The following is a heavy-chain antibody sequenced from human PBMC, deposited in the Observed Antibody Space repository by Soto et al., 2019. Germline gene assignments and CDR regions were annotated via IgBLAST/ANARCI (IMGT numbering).Heavy chain of an antibody. J-gene: IGHJ6*02. V-gene: IGHV4-31*03. CDR1: GGSISSGGYY. D-gene: IGHD2-2*01. CDR2: IYYSGST. CDR3: ARDRAYCSSTSCDHYAMDV. Sequence: ASETLSLTCTVSGGSISSGGYYWSWIRQHPGKGLEWIGYIYYSGSTYYNPSLKSRVTISVDTSKNQFSLKLSSVTAADTAVYYCARDRAYCSSTSCDHYAMDVWGQGTTVTVSS.